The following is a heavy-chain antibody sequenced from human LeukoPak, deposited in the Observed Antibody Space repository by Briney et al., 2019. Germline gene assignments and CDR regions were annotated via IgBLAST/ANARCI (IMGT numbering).Heavy chain of an antibody. V-gene: IGHV3-74*01. Sequence: PGGSLRLSCAASGFTFSSYWMHWVRQAPGKGLVWVSRINSDGSSTSYADSVKGRFTISRDNAKNTLYLQMNSLRAEDTAVYYCASTAVAGTNYYYYYGRDVGGQGTTVTVSS. CDR3: ASTAVAGTNYYYYYGRDV. CDR2: INSDGSST. J-gene: IGHJ6*02. D-gene: IGHD6-19*01. CDR1: GFTFSSYW.